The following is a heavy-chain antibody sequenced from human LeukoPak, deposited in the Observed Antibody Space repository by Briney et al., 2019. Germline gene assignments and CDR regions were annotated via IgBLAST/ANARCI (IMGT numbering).Heavy chain of an antibody. CDR3: ASVYGSGRNNWFDP. D-gene: IGHD3-10*01. J-gene: IGHJ5*02. CDR1: GGSFSGYY. Sequence: PETLSLTCAVYGGSFSGYYWSWIRQPPGKGLEWIGEINHSGSTNYNPSLKSRVTISVDTSKNQFSLKLSSVTAADTAVYYCASVYGSGRNNWFDPWGQGTLVAVCS. V-gene: IGHV4-34*01. CDR2: INHSGST.